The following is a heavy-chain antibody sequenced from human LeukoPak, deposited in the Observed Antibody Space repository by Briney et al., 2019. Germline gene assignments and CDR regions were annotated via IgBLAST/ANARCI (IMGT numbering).Heavy chain of an antibody. J-gene: IGHJ4*02. CDR2: IYPGESDT. CDR1: GYTFINYW. Sequence: GQSLKISCKGSGYTFINYWNGWVRQMPGKGLEWMGIIYPGESDTRYSPSFQGQVTISADKSVITDYPQWRRLKASDTAMSYCARGGSHANPTDYWGQGHLVTVFS. CDR3: ARGGSHANPTDY. D-gene: IGHD2-15*01. V-gene: IGHV5-51*01.